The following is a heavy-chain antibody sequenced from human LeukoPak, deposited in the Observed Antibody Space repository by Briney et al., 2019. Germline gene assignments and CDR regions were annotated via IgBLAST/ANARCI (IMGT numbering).Heavy chain of an antibody. D-gene: IGHD2-15*01. CDR3: ASDYCTGGSCYYQH. CDR1: EFTFSSYT. J-gene: IGHJ1*01. V-gene: IGHV3-48*04. Sequence: GGSLRLSCAASEFTFSSYTMNWVRQAPGKGLEWVSYISVGGSAKYYADSVKGRFTVSRDNAKNSLYLQMNSLRVEDTAVYYCASDYCTGGSCYYQHWGQGTLVTVSS. CDR2: ISVGGSAK.